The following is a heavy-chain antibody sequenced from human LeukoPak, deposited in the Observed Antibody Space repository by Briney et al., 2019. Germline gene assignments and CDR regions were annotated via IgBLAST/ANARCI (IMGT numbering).Heavy chain of an antibody. Sequence: ASVKVSCKASGYTFTSYGISWVRQAPGQGLEWMGWISAYNGNTNYAQKLQGRVTMTTDTSTSTAYMEVRSLRPDDTAVYYCARDRGYSSSWWGYDYWGQGTLVTVSS. CDR2: ISAYNGNT. D-gene: IGHD6-13*01. V-gene: IGHV1-18*01. CDR1: GYTFTSYG. J-gene: IGHJ4*02. CDR3: ARDRGYSSSWWGYDY.